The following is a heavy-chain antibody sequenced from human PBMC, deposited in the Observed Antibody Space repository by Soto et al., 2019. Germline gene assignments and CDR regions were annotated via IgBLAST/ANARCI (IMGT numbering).Heavy chain of an antibody. CDR2: IYYSGST. CDR1: GGSVSSGSYY. V-gene: IGHV4-61*01. J-gene: IGHJ6*02. Sequence: SETLSLTCTVSGGSVSSGSYYWSWIRQPPGKGLEWIGYIYYSGSTNYNPSLKSRVTISVDTSKNQFSLKLSSVTAADTAVYYCARDLGVPAAIGSYYYYGMDVWGQGTTVTVSS. D-gene: IGHD2-2*02. CDR3: ARDLGVPAAIGSYYYYGMDV.